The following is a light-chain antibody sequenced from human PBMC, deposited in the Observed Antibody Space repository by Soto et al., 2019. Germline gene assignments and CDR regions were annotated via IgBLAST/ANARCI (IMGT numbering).Light chain of an antibody. J-gene: IGLJ7*01. CDR3: SSYTSSNTLVV. CDR2: EVT. Sequence: QSALTQPASVSGSPGQSITISCTGTSSDVGGYDYVSWYQQHPGKAPKLMLYEVTKRPSGVSTRFSGSKSGNTASLTISGLQSEDESDYFCSSYTSSNTLVVFGGGTQLTVL. V-gene: IGLV2-14*01. CDR1: SSDVGGYDY.